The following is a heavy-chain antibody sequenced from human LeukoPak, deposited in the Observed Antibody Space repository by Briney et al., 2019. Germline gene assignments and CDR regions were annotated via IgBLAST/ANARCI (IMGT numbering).Heavy chain of an antibody. CDR2: ISAYNGNT. V-gene: IGHV1-18*01. CDR3: ARVSYYYGSGSQDY. D-gene: IGHD3-10*01. J-gene: IGHJ4*02. CDR1: GYTFTSYG. Sequence: ASVKVSCKASGYTFTSYGISWVRQAPGQGLEWMGWISAYNGNTNYAQKLQGRVTMTTDTSTSTAYMELRSLRSDATAVYYCARVSYYYGSGSQDYWGQGTLVTVSS.